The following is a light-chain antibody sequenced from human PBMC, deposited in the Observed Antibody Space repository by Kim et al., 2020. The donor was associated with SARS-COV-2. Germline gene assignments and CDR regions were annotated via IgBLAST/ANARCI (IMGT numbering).Light chain of an antibody. Sequence: QSALTQSASVSGSTGQSITVSCTGTSSDIGGYNYVSWYQQHPGKAPKLIIYNVNKRPSGVSDRFSGSKSGNTASLTISGLQTEDEADYYCCSYTSSITWVFGGGTQLTVL. CDR1: SSDIGGYNY. J-gene: IGLJ3*02. CDR3: CSYTSSITWV. V-gene: IGLV2-14*03. CDR2: NVN.